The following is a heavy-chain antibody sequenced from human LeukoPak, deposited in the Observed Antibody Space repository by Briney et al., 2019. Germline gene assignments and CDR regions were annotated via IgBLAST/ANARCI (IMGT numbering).Heavy chain of an antibody. Sequence: SETLSLTCAVSGYSISRGYYWGWIRQPPGKGLEWIGTIYHSGSTHYNPSLKSRVTISVDTSKNQFSLKLSSVTAADTAVYYCARLDCSGGSCYMDYWGQGTLVTVSS. V-gene: IGHV4-38-2*01. J-gene: IGHJ4*02. CDR1: GYSISRGYY. CDR2: IYHSGST. D-gene: IGHD2-15*01. CDR3: ARLDCSGGSCYMDY.